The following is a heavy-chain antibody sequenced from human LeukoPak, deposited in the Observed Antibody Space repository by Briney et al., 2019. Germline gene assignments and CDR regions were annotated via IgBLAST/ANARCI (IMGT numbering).Heavy chain of an antibody. D-gene: IGHD6-19*01. Sequence: GESLKISCKGSGHSFTSYWIGWVRQMPGKGLEWMGIIYPGDSDTRYSPSFQGQVTISADKSISPAYLQWSSLKASDTAMYYCARQITVAGSGLDAFDIWGQGTMVTVSS. J-gene: IGHJ3*02. CDR2: IYPGDSDT. V-gene: IGHV5-51*01. CDR1: GHSFTSYW. CDR3: ARQITVAGSGLDAFDI.